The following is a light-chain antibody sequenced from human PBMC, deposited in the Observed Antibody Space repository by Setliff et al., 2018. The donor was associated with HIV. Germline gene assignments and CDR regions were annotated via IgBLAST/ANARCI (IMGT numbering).Light chain of an antibody. CDR2: DVS. CDR1: SSDVGGYNY. J-gene: IGLJ1*01. CDR3: AAWDDSLNGSYV. V-gene: IGLV2-14*03. Sequence: QSALAQPASVSGFPGQSITISCTGTSSDVGGYNYVSWYQQHPGKAPKLRIYDVSNRPSGVSNRFSGSKSGNTASLTISGLQAEDEADYYCAAWDDSLNGSYVFGTGTKVTVL.